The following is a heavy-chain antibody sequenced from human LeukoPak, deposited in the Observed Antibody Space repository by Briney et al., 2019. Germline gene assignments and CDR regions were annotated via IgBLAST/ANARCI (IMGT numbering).Heavy chain of an antibody. V-gene: IGHV4-38-2*02. CDR3: ARSDYGSGSYSVY. CDR1: GYSISSGYY. CDR2: IYHSGIT. Sequence: SETLSLTCTVTGYSISSGYYWGWIRQPPGKGLEWIGTIYHSGITYYNSSLKSRVTISVDTSKNQFSLNLNSVTAADTAVYYCARSDYGSGSYSVYWGQGTLVTVSS. D-gene: IGHD3-10*01. J-gene: IGHJ4*02.